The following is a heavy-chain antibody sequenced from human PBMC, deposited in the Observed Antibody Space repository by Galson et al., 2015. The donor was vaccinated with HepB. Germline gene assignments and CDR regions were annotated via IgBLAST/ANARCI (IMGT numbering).Heavy chain of an antibody. CDR1: GFTFTSSA. CDR2: IVVGSGNT. V-gene: IGHV1-58*01. CDR3: AALRGRGGYNSEGNWFDP. D-gene: IGHD5-24*01. J-gene: IGHJ5*02. Sequence: SVKVSCKASGFTFTSSAVQWVRQARGQRLEWIGWIVVGSGNTNYAQKFQERVTITRDMSTSTAYMELSSLRSEDTAVYYCAALRGRGGYNSEGNWFDPWGQGTLVTVSS.